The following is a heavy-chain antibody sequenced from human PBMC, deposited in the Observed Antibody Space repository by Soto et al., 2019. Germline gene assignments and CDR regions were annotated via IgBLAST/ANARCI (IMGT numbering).Heavy chain of an antibody. CDR2: IHGEGAGT. CDR1: GFTFRNYA. V-gene: IGHV3-23*01. CDR3: AKDGVARNGDWDWFDP. Sequence: EAQLLESGGGLVQPGGSLRLSCAASGFTFRNYAMNWVRQAPGKGLEWVSSIHGEGAGTYYADSVKGRFTVSRDDSKETLYLRMSSLRVDDTAVYYCAKDGVARNGDWDWFDPWGQGTLVTVAS. J-gene: IGHJ5*02. D-gene: IGHD6-19*01.